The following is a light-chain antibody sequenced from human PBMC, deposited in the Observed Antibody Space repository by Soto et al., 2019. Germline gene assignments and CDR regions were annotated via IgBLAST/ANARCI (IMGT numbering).Light chain of an antibody. J-gene: IGLJ1*01. CDR2: EVT. Sequence: QSALTQPASVSGSPGQSITISCTGTSSDIGGYNSVSWYQQHPGRAPRLIIYEVTNRPSGVSNRFSASKSGNTASLTISGLQAEYEADYYCTSYTPIVPIGSVFGTGTKLTVL. CDR1: SSDIGGYNS. CDR3: TSYTPIVPIGSV. V-gene: IGLV2-14*01.